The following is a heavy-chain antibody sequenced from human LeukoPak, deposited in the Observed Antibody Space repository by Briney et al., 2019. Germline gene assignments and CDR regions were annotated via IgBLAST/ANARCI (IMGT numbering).Heavy chain of an antibody. CDR2: IIPIFGTA. Sequence: ASVKVSCKASGGTFSSYAISWVRQAPGQGLEWMGRIIPIFGTANYAQKFQGRVTITTDESTSTAYMELSSLRSEDTAVYYCARDGITIFGVEFYYMDVWGKGTTVTVSS. V-gene: IGHV1-69*05. D-gene: IGHD3-3*01. J-gene: IGHJ6*03. CDR1: GGTFSSYA. CDR3: ARDGITIFGVEFYYMDV.